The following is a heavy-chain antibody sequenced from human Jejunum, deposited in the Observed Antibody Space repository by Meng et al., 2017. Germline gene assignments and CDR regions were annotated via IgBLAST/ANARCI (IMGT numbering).Heavy chain of an antibody. Sequence: VESGGGVVQPGRSLRLSCAASGLTVSTYAMTWVRRAPGKGLEWVSASGRSGDTYYADSVKGRFAISRDKSKNTLYLEMSSLRAEDTAVYYCAKHLSGSYTFDYWGQGTLVTVSS. D-gene: IGHD1-26*01. CDR2: SGRSGDT. V-gene: IGHV3-23*04. J-gene: IGHJ4*02. CDR3: AKHLSGSYTFDY. CDR1: GLTVSTYA.